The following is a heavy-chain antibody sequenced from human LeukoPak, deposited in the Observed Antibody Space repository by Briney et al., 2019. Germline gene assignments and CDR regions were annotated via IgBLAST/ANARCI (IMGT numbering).Heavy chain of an antibody. CDR2: ISSSSSTI. CDR1: GFTFSSYS. V-gene: IGHV3-48*02. D-gene: IGHD3-10*01. CDR3: ARDTGMGSGSYYFSLDY. Sequence: QAGGSLRLSCAASGFTFSSYSMNWVRQAPGKGLERVSYISSSSSTIYYADSVKGRFTISRDNAKTSLYLHVNSLRDEDTAVYYCARDTGMGSGSYYFSLDYWGQGTLVTVSS. J-gene: IGHJ4*02.